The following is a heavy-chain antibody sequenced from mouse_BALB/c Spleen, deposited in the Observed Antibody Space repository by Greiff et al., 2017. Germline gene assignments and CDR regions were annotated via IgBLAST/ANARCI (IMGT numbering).Heavy chain of an antibody. V-gene: IGHV7-3*02. J-gene: IGHJ4*01. D-gene: IGHD4-1*02. CDR3: ARDFPTGGAMDY. CDR2: IRNKANGYTT. Sequence: EVKLMESGGGLVQPGGSLRLSCATSGFTFTDYYMSWVRQPPGKALEWLGFIRNKANGYTTEYSASVKGRFTISRDNSQSILYLQMNTLRAEDSATYYCARDFPTGGAMDYWGQGTSVTVSS. CDR1: GFTFTDYY.